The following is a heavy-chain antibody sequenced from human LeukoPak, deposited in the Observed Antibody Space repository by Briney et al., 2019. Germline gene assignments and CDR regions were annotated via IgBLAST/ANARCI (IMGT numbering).Heavy chain of an antibody. Sequence: GGSLRLSCAASGFTFSSYWMHWVRQAPGKGLVWVSRINSDWSSTSYADSVKGRFTISRDNAKNTLYQQMNSLRAEDTAVYYCARDLRDSVGYYGMDVWGQGTTVTVSS. J-gene: IGHJ6*02. V-gene: IGHV3-74*01. CDR2: INSDWSST. CDR1: GFTFSSYW. CDR3: ARDLRDSVGYYGMDV. D-gene: IGHD4-23*01.